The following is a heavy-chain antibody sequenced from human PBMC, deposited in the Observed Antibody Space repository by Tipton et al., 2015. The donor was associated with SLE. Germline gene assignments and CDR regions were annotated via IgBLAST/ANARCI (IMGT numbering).Heavy chain of an antibody. D-gene: IGHD3-10*01. CDR1: GASINSGGYY. Sequence: TLSLTCTVSGASINSGGYYWSWIRQHPEKGLEWIGYIYSNGSTYFNPSLKSRLTISLDTSQNQFSLKLSSVTAADTAVYYCARDTAHYGSGDGAFDIWGQGTMVTVSS. CDR2: IYSNGST. CDR3: ARDTAHYGSGDGAFDI. V-gene: IGHV4-31*03. J-gene: IGHJ3*02.